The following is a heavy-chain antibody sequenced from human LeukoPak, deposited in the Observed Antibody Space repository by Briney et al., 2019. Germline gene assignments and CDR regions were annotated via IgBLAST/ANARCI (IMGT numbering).Heavy chain of an antibody. J-gene: IGHJ4*02. D-gene: IGHD5-24*01. CDR2: IKQDGSEK. CDR1: GFTFTNYW. V-gene: IGHV3-7*01. Sequence: PGGSLRLSCAASGFTFTNYWMNWVRQAPGKGLEWVASIKQDGSEKYYVDSVKGRLTISRDNAKNSLYLQMNSLRTEDTAVYYCARETPRRGETRDGYRWGQGTLVTVSS. CDR3: ARETPRRGETRDGYR.